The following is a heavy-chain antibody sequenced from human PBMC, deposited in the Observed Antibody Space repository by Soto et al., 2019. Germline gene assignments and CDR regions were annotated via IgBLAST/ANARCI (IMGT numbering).Heavy chain of an antibody. CDR1: GGSISSSSYY. CDR3: ARIGIAAAGPLDFDY. CDR2: IYYSGIT. J-gene: IGHJ4*02. V-gene: IGHV4-39*01. Sequence: PSDTLSLTCTVSGGSISSSSYYWGWIRQPPGKGLEWIGSIYYSGITYYNPSLKSRVTISVDTSKNQFSLKLSSVTAADTAVYYCARIGIAAAGPLDFDYWGQGTLVTVSS. D-gene: IGHD6-13*01.